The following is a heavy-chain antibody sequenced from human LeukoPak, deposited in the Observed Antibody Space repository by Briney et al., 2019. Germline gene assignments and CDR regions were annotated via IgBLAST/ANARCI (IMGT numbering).Heavy chain of an antibody. Sequence: SETLSLTCTVSGGSISSYYWSWIRQPPGKGLEWIGYIYYSGSTNYNPSLKSRVTISVDTSKNQFSLKLSSVTAADTAVYYCARARGGVRGVIDYWGQGTLVTVSS. J-gene: IGHJ4*02. D-gene: IGHD3-10*01. CDR2: IYYSGST. V-gene: IGHV4-59*01. CDR3: ARARGGVRGVIDY. CDR1: GGSISSYY.